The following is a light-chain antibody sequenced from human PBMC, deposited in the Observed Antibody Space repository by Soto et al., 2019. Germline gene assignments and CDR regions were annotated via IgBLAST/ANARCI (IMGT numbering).Light chain of an antibody. CDR3: QQYENWPLT. J-gene: IGKJ4*01. Sequence: EVVMTQSPATLSVSPGEGATLSCRASQSVRSNLAWYQKKPGQSHRLLIYGASTRATAVPARFSGSGSGTAFTLTISSLQSEDFAVYYCQQYENWPLTFGGGTQVEIK. CDR1: QSVRSN. CDR2: GAS. V-gene: IGKV3-15*01.